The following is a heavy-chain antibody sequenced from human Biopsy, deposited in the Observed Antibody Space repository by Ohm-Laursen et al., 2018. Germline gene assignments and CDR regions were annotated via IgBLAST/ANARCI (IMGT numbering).Heavy chain of an antibody. CDR1: GFGFDTSW. CDR2: IKSDGLII. J-gene: IGHJ6*02. D-gene: IGHD2-2*01. V-gene: IGHV3-74*01. Sequence: SLRLSCSASGFGFDTSWMYWVRQAPGKGLDWVSLIKSDGLIISYADSVKGRFTVSRENAKNTLYLQMNSLRAEDTAVYYCARESALKWYQSLSYFNGMDVWGQGTTVTVSS. CDR3: ARESALKWYQSLSYFNGMDV.